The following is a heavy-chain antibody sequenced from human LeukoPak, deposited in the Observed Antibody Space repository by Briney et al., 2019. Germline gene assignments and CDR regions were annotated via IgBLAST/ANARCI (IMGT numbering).Heavy chain of an antibody. V-gene: IGHV4-39*07. CDR3: SREPRRGGWFDP. CDR2: IYNSGFN. CDR1: GDSMSSDDDC. Sequence: SGTLSLTCSVSGDSMSSDDDCWGWIRQSPGKGLEWVGGIYNSGFNYYNPSLKSRVTLSVDTSKKEFSLKLASVTAADTAVYYCSREPRRGGWFDPWGQGVLVTVSS. J-gene: IGHJ5*02.